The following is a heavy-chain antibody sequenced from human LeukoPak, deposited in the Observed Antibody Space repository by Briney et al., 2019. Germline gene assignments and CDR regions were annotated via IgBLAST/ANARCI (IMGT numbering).Heavy chain of an antibody. J-gene: IGHJ3*02. CDR1: GGSISSYY. V-gene: IGHV4-59*01. D-gene: IGHD6-19*01. Sequence: SETLSLTCTVSGGSISSYYWSWIRQPPGKGLEWIGYIYYSGSINYNPSLKSRVTISVDTSKNQFSLKLNSVTAADTAVYYCARLAVAGPYDAFDIWGQGTMVTVSS. CDR2: IYYSGSI. CDR3: ARLAVAGPYDAFDI.